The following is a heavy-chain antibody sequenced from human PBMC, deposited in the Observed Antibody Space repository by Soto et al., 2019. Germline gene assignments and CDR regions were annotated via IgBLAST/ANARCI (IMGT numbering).Heavy chain of an antibody. CDR3: ARDDYSPFDY. CDR1: GGSISNYY. CDR2: ISYSGST. V-gene: IGHV4-59*01. J-gene: IGHJ4*02. Sequence: SETLSLTCTVSGGSISNYYGSWIRQPPGKGLEWIGYISYSGSTKYNPSLQSRVTISVDTSKNQFSLKVSSVTAADTAVYYCARDDYSPFDYWGQGTLVTVS. D-gene: IGHD4-4*01.